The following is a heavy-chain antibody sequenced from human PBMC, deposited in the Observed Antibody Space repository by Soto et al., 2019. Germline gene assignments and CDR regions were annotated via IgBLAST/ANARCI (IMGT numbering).Heavy chain of an antibody. CDR1: ADTFTSYY. Sequence: VQLVQSGAEVKKPGASVKLSCKAPADTFTSYYIHWVRQAPGHGLEWMGWISPHNGNAKYAQKFQDRVTMTADTAASTVYMELRSLRSDDSAVFYCARDRSGWYDFWGQGTLVTVSA. V-gene: IGHV1-18*04. J-gene: IGHJ4*02. CDR3: ARDRSGWYDF. CDR2: ISPHNGNA. D-gene: IGHD6-19*01.